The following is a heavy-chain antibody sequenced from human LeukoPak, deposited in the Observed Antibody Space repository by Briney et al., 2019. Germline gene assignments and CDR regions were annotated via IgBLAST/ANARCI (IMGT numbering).Heavy chain of an antibody. CDR3: ARDYYGRGYYFDY. J-gene: IGHJ4*02. Sequence: PSETLSLTCTVSGGSISSRGYYWSWIRQPPGKGLEWIGSIYYSGSTYYNPSLKSRVTISVDTSKNQFSLKLSSVTAADTAAYYCARDYYGRGYYFDYWGQGTLVTVSS. V-gene: IGHV4-39*02. CDR1: GGSISSRGYY. D-gene: IGHD3-10*02. CDR2: IYYSGST.